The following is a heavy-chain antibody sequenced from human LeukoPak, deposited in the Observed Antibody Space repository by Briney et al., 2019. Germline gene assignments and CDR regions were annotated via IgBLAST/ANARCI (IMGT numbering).Heavy chain of an antibody. Sequence: SETLSLTCTVSGHSVSSYYWGWIRQPPGKGLEWIAYVYYTGTSNYNPSLKSRVTISIDTSKNQFSLKLISVTAADTAVYYGARYINHVDYFDSWGQGTLVTVSS. D-gene: IGHD1-14*01. CDR3: ARYINHVDYFDS. CDR2: VYYTGTS. CDR1: GHSVSSYY. J-gene: IGHJ4*02. V-gene: IGHV4-59*02.